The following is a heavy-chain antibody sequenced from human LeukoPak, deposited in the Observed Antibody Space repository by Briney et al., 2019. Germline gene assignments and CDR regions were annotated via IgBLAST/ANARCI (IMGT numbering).Heavy chain of an antibody. CDR3: ARASDTAMLY. Sequence: ASVKVSCKASVYTFTVYYMHWVRQAPGQGLEWMGMINHSTGSTSYAQKFPRRVTMTRDTSTSTVYMALTSLRSEDTAVYYCARASDTAMLYWGQGKLVTVSS. D-gene: IGHD5-18*01. CDR1: VYTFTVYY. CDR2: INHSTGST. V-gene: IGHV1-46*01. J-gene: IGHJ4*02.